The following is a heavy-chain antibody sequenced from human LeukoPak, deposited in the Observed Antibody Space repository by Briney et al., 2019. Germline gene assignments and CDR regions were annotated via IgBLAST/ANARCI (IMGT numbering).Heavy chain of an antibody. CDR1: GFSFYNYA. J-gene: IGHJ4*02. CDR3: VRGLEATMGYFDY. CDR2: MSYDGSTK. V-gene: IGHV3-30*14. Sequence: GGSLRLSCAASGFSFYNYAMHWVRQAPGKGLEWLAVMSYDGSTKYYADSVKGRFTISRDNPKSTLFVQMDNLRAEDTAVYYCVRGLEATMGYFDYWGQGTLVTVSS. D-gene: IGHD5-12*01.